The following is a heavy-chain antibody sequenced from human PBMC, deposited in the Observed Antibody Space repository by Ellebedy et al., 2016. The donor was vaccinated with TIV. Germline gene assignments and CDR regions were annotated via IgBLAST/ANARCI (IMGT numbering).Heavy chain of an antibody. CDR1: GFSFRSYW. V-gene: IGHV3-7*01. Sequence: GESLKISCAASGFSFRSYWMSWVRQAPGKGLERVANMRQDGNDKYYVDSVRGRFTISRANAENSLYLQMNSLRAEDTAVYYCATDGSYGDYLSPAHAFENWGQGTVVIVSS. CDR3: ATDGSYGDYLSPAHAFEN. D-gene: IGHD4-17*01. CDR2: MRQDGNDK. J-gene: IGHJ3*02.